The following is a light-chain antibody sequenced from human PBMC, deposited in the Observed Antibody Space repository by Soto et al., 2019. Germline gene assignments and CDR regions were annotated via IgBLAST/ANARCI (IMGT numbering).Light chain of an antibody. J-gene: IGLJ1*01. Sequence: QSVLTQPRSASGSPGQSITISCTGTSRDVGGYNSVSWYQQHPGKAPKLMIYEVTNRPSGVSNRFSGSKSGNTASLTISGLQAEDEADYYCSSYTSGSALYVFGTGTKVTVL. V-gene: IGLV2-14*01. CDR1: SRDVGGYNS. CDR3: SSYTSGSALYV. CDR2: EVT.